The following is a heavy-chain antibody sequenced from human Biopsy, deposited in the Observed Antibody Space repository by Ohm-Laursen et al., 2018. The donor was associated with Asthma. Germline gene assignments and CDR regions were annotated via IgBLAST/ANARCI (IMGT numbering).Heavy chain of an antibody. CDR1: GYTFNSAG. CDR3: ARAVDYSHYYGIDV. Sequence: GATVKISCKTSGYTFNSAGITWVRQAPGQGLEWMGWISVYNGNTKVAQKLQDRVTMITDTSTSTAYMELRSLRSDDTAVYFSARAVDYSHYYGIDVWGQGTTVTVS. D-gene: IGHD3-10*01. CDR2: ISVYNGNT. V-gene: IGHV1-18*01. J-gene: IGHJ6*02.